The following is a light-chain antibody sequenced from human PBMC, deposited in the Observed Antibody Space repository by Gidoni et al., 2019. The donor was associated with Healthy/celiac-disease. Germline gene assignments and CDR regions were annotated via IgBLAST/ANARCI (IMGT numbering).Light chain of an antibody. J-gene: IGLJ1*01. Sequence: QSALTQPPSASGSPGQSVTISCTGTSSDVGGYNYVSWYHQHPGKAPKPMIYEVSKRPSGVPDRFSGSKSGNTASLTVSGLQAEDEADYYCSSYAGSNIYVFGTGTKVTVL. V-gene: IGLV2-8*01. CDR3: SSYAGSNIYV. CDR2: EVS. CDR1: SSDVGGYNY.